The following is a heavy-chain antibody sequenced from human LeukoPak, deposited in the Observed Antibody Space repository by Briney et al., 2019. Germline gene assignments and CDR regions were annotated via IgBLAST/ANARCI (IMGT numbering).Heavy chain of an antibody. J-gene: IGHJ4*02. CDR1: GGSISSYY. V-gene: IGHV4-59*08. D-gene: IGHD2-15*01. CDR3: ARHRGAYCSGGNCYSSYYFDY. Sequence: SETLSLTCTVSGGSISSYYCSWIRQPPGKGLEWVGYIYYSGSTNYNPSLKSRVTISVDTSKKQFSLKLSSVTAADTAVYYCARHRGAYCSGGNCYSSYYFDYWGQGTLVTVSS. CDR2: IYYSGST.